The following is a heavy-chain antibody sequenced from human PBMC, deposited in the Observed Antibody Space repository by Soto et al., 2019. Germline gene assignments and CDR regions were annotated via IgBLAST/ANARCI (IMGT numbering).Heavy chain of an antibody. CDR1: GFNFSSYV. J-gene: IGHJ4*02. D-gene: IGHD6-19*01. CDR3: RRDEQGLHRRAIRSSYYFDY. V-gene: IGHV3-33*03. Sequence: VQLVESGGGVVQPGRSLRLSCAASGFNFSSYVMRWVRQAPGKGLEWVAVIWYDGGNKYYADSVKGRFTISRDNSKNSLNLKNNSLNAEYTAVYYWRRDEQGLHRRAIRSSYYFDYWGQGTLVTVSS. CDR2: IWYDGGNK.